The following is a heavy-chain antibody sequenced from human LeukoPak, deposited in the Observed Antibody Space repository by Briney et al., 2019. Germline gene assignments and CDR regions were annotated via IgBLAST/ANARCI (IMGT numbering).Heavy chain of an antibody. V-gene: IGHV4-38-2*02. CDR3: ARGGWEQLAPRHFDY. J-gene: IGHJ4*02. D-gene: IGHD6-6*01. CDR2: INHSGST. CDR1: GYSISSGYF. Sequence: SETLSLTCTVSGYSISSGYFWGWIRQPPGKGLEWIGEINHSGSTNYNPSLKSRVTISVDTSKNQFSLKLSSVTAADTAVYYCARGGWEQLAPRHFDYWGQGTLVTVSS.